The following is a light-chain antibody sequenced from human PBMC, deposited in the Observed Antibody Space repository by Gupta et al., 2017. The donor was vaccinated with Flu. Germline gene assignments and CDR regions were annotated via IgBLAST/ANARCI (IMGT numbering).Light chain of an antibody. J-gene: IGLJ2*01. CDR3: SSYTTSNTVV. Sequence: TSSDVGGYNYVSCYHQHPGKAPKLMIYEVSNRPSGVSNRFSGSKSGNTASLAISGLQAEDEGDYYCSSYTTSNTVVFGGGTKLTVL. CDR2: EVS. V-gene: IGLV2-14*01. CDR1: SSDVGGYNY.